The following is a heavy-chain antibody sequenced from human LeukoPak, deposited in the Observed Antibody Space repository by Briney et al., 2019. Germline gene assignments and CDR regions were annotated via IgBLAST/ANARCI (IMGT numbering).Heavy chain of an antibody. CDR2: ISWNSGSI. CDR1: GFTFDDYA. CDR3: AKDLDAYYYGSGSYICGMDV. V-gene: IGHV3-9*01. J-gene: IGHJ6*02. Sequence: GGSLRLSCAASGFTFDDYAMHWVRQAPGKGLEWVSGISWNSGSIGYADSVKGRFTISRDNAKNSLYLQMNSLRAEDTALYYCAKDLDAYYYGSGSYICGMDVWGQGTTVTVSS. D-gene: IGHD3-10*01.